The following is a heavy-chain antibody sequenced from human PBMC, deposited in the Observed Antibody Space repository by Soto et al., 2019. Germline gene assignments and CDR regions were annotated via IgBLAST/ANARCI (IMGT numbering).Heavy chain of an antibody. V-gene: IGHV4-39*01. Sequence: SETLSLTCTVSGGSISSSSYYWGWIRQPPGRGLEWIGSIYYSGSTYYNPSLKSRVTISVDTSKNQFSLKLSSVTAADTAVYYCASTRLVATSVWYWGQGTLVTVSS. J-gene: IGHJ4*02. D-gene: IGHD5-12*01. CDR2: IYYSGST. CDR3: ASTRLVATSVWY. CDR1: GGSISSSSYY.